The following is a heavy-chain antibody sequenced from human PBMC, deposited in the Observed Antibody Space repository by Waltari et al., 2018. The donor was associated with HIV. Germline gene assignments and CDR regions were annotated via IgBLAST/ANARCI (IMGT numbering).Heavy chain of an antibody. D-gene: IGHD3-3*01. CDR3: ARDHATIFGGGGRDYGMDV. CDR2: IYYSGST. CDR1: GGSISSGGYY. J-gene: IGHJ6*02. Sequence: QVQLQESGPGLVKPSQTLSLTCTVSGGSISSGGYYWSWIRQHPGKGLEWIWYIYYSGSTHSNPSRKSRVTISVDTSKNQFSLRRGSVTAADTAVYYCARDHATIFGGGGRDYGMDVWGQGTTVTVSS. V-gene: IGHV4-31*03.